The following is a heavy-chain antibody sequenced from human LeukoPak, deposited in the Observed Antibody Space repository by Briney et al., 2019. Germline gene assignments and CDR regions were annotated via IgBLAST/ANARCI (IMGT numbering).Heavy chain of an antibody. D-gene: IGHD2-2*01. CDR2: INWNGGST. V-gene: IGHV3-20*04. CDR1: GFTFCDYG. J-gene: IGHJ4*02. CDR3: ARAIGYCSSTSCYRDYFDY. Sequence: PGGSLRLSCAASGFTFCDYGMSWVRQAPGKGLEWVSGINWNGGSTGYADSVKGRFTISRDNAKNSLYLQMNSLRAEDTALYYCARAIGYCSSTSCYRDYFDYWGQGTLVTVSS.